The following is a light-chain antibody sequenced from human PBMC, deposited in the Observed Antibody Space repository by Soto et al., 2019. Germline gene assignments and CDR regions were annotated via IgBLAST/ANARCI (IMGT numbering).Light chain of an antibody. CDR1: SSSIGAGYD. Sequence: QSVLTQPPSVSGAPGQRVTISCAESSSSIGAGYDVHWYQQLPGAAPKLLIYANSNRPSGVPDRFSGSKSGTSASLAITGLQAEDEADYYCQSYESSLYGYVFGSGTKVTVL. J-gene: IGLJ1*01. CDR2: ANS. CDR3: QSYESSLYGYV. V-gene: IGLV1-40*01.